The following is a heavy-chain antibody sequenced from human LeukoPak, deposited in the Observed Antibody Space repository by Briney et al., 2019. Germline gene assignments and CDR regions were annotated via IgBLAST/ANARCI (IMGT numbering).Heavy chain of an antibody. D-gene: IGHD3-22*01. V-gene: IGHV4-39*07. CDR2: IYYSGST. CDR1: GGSISSYY. J-gene: IGHJ4*02. CDR3: AREVHDSSGYYYAYYFDY. Sequence: SETLSLTCTVSGGSISSYYWGWIRQPPGKGLKWIGSIYYSGSTYYNPSLKSRVTISVDTSKNQFSLKLSSVTAADTAVYYCAREVHDSSGYYYAYYFDYWGQGTLVTVSS.